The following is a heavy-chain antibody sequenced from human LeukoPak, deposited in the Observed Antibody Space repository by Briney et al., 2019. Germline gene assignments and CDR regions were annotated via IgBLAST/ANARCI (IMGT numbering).Heavy chain of an antibody. CDR1: GGSISSSSYY. CDR3: ARDSIVTIFVRYMDV. Sequence: SGTLSLTCTVSGGSISSSSYYWGWIRQPPGKGLEWIGSIYYSGSTYYNPSLKSRVTISVDTSKNQFSLKLSSVTAADTAVYYCARDSIVTIFVRYMDVWGKGTTVTVSS. CDR2: IYYSGST. V-gene: IGHV4-39*07. J-gene: IGHJ6*03. D-gene: IGHD3-3*01.